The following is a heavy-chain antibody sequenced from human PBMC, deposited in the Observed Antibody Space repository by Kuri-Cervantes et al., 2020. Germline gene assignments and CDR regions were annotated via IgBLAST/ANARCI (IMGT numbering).Heavy chain of an antibody. V-gene: IGHV4-34*01. CDR3: ARYKYSGSYFFDY. D-gene: IGHD1-26*01. Sequence: SQTLSLTCAVYGGSFSGYYWSWIRQPPGKGLEWIGEINRSGSTNYNPSLKSRVTISVDTSKNQFSLKLSSVTAANTAVYYCARYKYSGSYFFDYWGQGTLVTVSS. CDR1: GGSFSGYY. CDR2: INRSGST. J-gene: IGHJ4*02.